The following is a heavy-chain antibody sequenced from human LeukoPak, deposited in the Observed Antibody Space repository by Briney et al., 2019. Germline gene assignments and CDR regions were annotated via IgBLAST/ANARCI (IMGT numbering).Heavy chain of an antibody. Sequence: GGSLRLSCAASGFTFSSYAMHWVRQAPGKGLEWVAVISYDGSNKYYADSVKGRFTISRDNSKNSLYLQMNSLRAEDTAVYYCARAGPLVPAAQGANWFDPWGQGTLVTVSS. CDR1: GFTFSSYA. D-gene: IGHD2-2*01. V-gene: IGHV3-30-3*01. CDR2: ISYDGSNK. J-gene: IGHJ5*02. CDR3: ARAGPLVPAAQGANWFDP.